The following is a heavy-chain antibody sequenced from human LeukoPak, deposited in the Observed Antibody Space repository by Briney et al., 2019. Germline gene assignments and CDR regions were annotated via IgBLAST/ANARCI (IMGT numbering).Heavy chain of an antibody. D-gene: IGHD1-26*01. CDR2: IYYSGST. Sequence: SETLSLTCTVSGGSISCSSYYWGWIRQPPGKGLEWIGSIYYSGSTYCNPSLKSRVTISVDTSKNQFSLKLSSVTAADTAVYYCARDTGAHHVFDYWGQGTLVTVSS. CDR1: GGSISCSSYY. J-gene: IGHJ4*02. CDR3: ARDTGAHHVFDY. V-gene: IGHV4-39*07.